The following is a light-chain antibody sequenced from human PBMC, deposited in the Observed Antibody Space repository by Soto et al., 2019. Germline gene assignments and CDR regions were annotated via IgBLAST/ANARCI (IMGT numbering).Light chain of an antibody. Sequence: DIVMTQSPLSLPVTPGEPASISCRSSQSLLHSNGYNYLDWYLQKPGQSPQVLIYLGSNRASGVTDRFSGTGSGTDFTLKISRVEPEDVGIYFCMQALQSPWTFGQGTKVEIK. V-gene: IGKV2-28*01. CDR2: LGS. CDR1: QSLLHSNGYNY. CDR3: MQALQSPWT. J-gene: IGKJ1*01.